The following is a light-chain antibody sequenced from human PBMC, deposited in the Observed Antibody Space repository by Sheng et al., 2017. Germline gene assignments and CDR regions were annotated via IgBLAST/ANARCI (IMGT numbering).Light chain of an antibody. CDR3: QQYNSYLWT. Sequence: DIQMTQSPSTLSASVGDRVTITCRASQNINRFLAWYQQKPGKAPKVLIYRASNLETGVPSRFSGSGSGTEFILTINSLQPDDFATYYCQQYNSYLWTFGQGTKVEIK. J-gene: IGKJ1*01. CDR2: RAS. CDR1: QNINRF. V-gene: IGKV1-5*03.